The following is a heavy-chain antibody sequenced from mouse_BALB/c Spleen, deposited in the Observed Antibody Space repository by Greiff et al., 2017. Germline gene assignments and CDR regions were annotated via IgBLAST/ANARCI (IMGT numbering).Heavy chain of an antibody. V-gene: IGHV1S56*01. Sequence: QVQLKQSGPELVKPGASVRISCKASGYTFTSYYIHWVKQRPGQGLEWIGWIYPGNVNTKYNEKFKGKATLTADKSSSTAYMQLSSLTSEDSAVYFCARSELTGNYYAMDYWGQGTSVTVSS. J-gene: IGHJ4*01. CDR3: ARSELTGNYYAMDY. D-gene: IGHD4-1*01. CDR1: GYTFTSYY. CDR2: IYPGNVNT.